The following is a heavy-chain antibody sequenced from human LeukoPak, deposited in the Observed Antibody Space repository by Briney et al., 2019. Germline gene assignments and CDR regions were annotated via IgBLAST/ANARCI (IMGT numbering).Heavy chain of an antibody. J-gene: IGHJ4*02. D-gene: IGHD4-11*01. CDR1: GGSISSYY. V-gene: IGHV4-59*01. Sequence: PSETLSLTCTVSGGSISSYYWSWIRQPPGKGLEWIGYIYYSGSTNYNPSLKSRVTISVDTSKNQFSLKLNSVTAADTAVYYCARVRYNNYMYYFDYWGQGALVTVSS. CDR2: IYYSGST. CDR3: ARVRYNNYMYYFDY.